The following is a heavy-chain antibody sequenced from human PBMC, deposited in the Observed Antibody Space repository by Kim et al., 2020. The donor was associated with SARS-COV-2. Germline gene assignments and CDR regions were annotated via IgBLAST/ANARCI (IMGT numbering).Heavy chain of an antibody. CDR2: VYYSGST. Sequence: SETLSLTCTVSGGSISSYYWSWIRQPPGKGLEWIGNVYYSGSTNYNPSLKSRVTISVDTSKNQFSLKLSSVTAADTAVYYCARDKGDYYGSGSYYLGWF. J-gene: IGHJ5*01. V-gene: IGHV4-59*01. D-gene: IGHD3-10*01. CDR3: ARDKGDYYGSGSYYLGWF. CDR1: GGSISSYY.